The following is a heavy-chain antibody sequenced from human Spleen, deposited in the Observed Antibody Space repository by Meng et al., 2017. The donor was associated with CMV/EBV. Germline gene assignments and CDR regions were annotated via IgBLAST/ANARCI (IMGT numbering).Heavy chain of an antibody. CDR2: INHSGST. CDR3: ARGDFWSGYYDYYFDY. Sequence: SETLSLTCAVYGAVYGGSFSGYYWSWIRQPPGKGLEWIGEINHSGSTNYNPSLKSRVTISVDTSKNQFSLKLSSVTAADTAVYYCARGDFWSGYYDYYFDYWGQGTLVTVSS. CDR1: GGSFSGYY. D-gene: IGHD3-3*01. J-gene: IGHJ4*02. V-gene: IGHV4-34*01.